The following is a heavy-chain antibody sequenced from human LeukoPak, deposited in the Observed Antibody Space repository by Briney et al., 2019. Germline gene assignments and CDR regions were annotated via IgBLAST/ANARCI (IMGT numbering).Heavy chain of an antibody. V-gene: IGHV1-2*06. J-gene: IGHJ5*02. CDR1: GYTFTGYY. D-gene: IGHD3-22*01. Sequence: GASVKVSCKASGYTFTGYYMHWVRQAPGQGLEWMGRINPNSGGTNYAQKFQGRVTMTRDTSISTAYMELSRLRSDDTAVYYCARGTYYYDSSGHNWFDPWGQGTLVTVSS. CDR3: ARGTYYYDSSGHNWFDP. CDR2: INPNSGGT.